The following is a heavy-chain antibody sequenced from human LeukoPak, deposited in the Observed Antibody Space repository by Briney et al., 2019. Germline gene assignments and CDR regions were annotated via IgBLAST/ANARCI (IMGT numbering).Heavy chain of an antibody. CDR2: ISWDGGST. V-gene: IGHV3-43D*03. Sequence: GGSLRLSCAASGFTFDEYAMHWVRQAPGKGLEWVSLISWDGGSTYYADSVKGRFTISRDNSKNSLYLQMNSLRAEDTALYYCAKAGKDSSGWDPVGEHWGQGTLVTVSS. CDR3: AKAGKDSSGWDPVGEH. D-gene: IGHD6-19*01. CDR1: GFTFDEYA. J-gene: IGHJ4*02.